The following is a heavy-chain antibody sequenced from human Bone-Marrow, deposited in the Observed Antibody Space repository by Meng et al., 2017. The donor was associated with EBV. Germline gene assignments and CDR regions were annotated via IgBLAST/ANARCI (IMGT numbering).Heavy chain of an antibody. Sequence: QLQLQESVPGSVKPSGTLSLACAASGGSISRSNGLSWGRQPPGKGLEWIGEIYHSGSTNYNPSLKSRVTISVDKSKNQFSLKLSSVTAADTAVYYCARAPGDGNDYWGQGILVTVSS. CDR2: IYHSGST. D-gene: IGHD7-27*01. CDR1: GGSISRSNG. V-gene: IGHV4-4*02. CDR3: ARAPGDGNDY. J-gene: IGHJ4*02.